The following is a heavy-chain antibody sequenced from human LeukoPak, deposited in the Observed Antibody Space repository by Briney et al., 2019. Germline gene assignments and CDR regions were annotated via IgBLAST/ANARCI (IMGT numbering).Heavy chain of an antibody. CDR3: AKDGDTMVRGVLDY. CDR2: ISYDGIKR. Sequence: GGSLRLSCAASGSTFSNYAMHWVRQAPGKGLEWVAVISYDGIKRYYADSVKGRSTFSRDNSNKKLYLQMNSLRAEDTAVYYCAKDGDTMVRGVLDYWGQGTLVTVSS. D-gene: IGHD3-10*01. J-gene: IGHJ4*02. V-gene: IGHV3-30-3*01. CDR1: GSTFSNYA.